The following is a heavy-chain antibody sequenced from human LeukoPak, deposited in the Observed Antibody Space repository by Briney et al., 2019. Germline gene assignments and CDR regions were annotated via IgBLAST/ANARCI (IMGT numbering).Heavy chain of an antibody. CDR3: EIRLVGATTMYYFDY. J-gene: IGHJ4*02. CDR1: GFTFSNAW. Sequence: PGGSLRLSCAASGFTFSNAWMSWVRQAPGKGLEWVGRIKSKTDGGTTDYAAPVKGRFTISRDDSKKTLYLQMNSLKTEDTAVYYCEIRLVGATTMYYFDYWGQGTLVTVSS. D-gene: IGHD1-26*01. CDR2: IKSKTDGGTT. V-gene: IGHV3-15*01.